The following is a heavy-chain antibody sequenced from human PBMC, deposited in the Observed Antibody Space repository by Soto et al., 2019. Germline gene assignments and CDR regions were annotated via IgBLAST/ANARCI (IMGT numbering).Heavy chain of an antibody. Sequence: SETLSLTCTVSGGSISSGGYYWSWIRQHPGKGLEWIGYIYYSGSTYYNPSLKSRVTISVDTPKNQFSLKLSSVTAADTAVYYCARDLDGYYDSSGPNGFDPWGQGTLVTVSS. CDR3: ARDLDGYYDSSGPNGFDP. D-gene: IGHD3-22*01. CDR2: IYYSGST. J-gene: IGHJ5*02. CDR1: GGSISSGGYY. V-gene: IGHV4-31*03.